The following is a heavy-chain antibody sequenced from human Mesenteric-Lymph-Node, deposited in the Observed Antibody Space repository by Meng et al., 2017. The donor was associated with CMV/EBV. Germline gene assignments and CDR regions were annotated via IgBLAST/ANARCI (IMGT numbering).Heavy chain of an antibody. Sequence: SETLSLTCTVSGGSTTGSSFYWAWSRQPPGKGLEWIGSIRYSGSTYYNPSLQSRVIMSVDTSKNQFSLRLSSVTAADPAVYYCARLLDTNSPWGQGTLVTVSS. CDR3: ARLLDTNSP. V-gene: IGHV4-39*01. J-gene: IGHJ5*02. D-gene: IGHD3-3*02. CDR2: IRYSGST. CDR1: GGSTTGSSFY.